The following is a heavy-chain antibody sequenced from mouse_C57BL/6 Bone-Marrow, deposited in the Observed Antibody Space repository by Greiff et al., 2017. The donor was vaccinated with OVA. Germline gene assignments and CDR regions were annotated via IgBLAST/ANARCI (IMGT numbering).Heavy chain of an antibody. CDR1: GYTFTDYE. V-gene: IGHV1-15*01. CDR3: TSPNWDDY. Sequence: QVQLKQSGAELVRPGASVTLSCKASGYTFTDYEMHWVKQTPVHGLEWIGAIDPETGGTAYNQKFKGKAILTADKSSSTAYMELSSLTSEDSAVYYCTSPNWDDYWGQGTTLTVSS. D-gene: IGHD4-1*01. J-gene: IGHJ2*01. CDR2: IDPETGGT.